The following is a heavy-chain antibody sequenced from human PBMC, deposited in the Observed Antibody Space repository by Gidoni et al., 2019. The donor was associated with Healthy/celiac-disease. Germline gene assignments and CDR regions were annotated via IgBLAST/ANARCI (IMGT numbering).Heavy chain of an antibody. V-gene: IGHV3-23*01. Sequence: EVQLLESGGGLVQPGGSLRLSCAASGFTFSSYAMSWVRQAPGKGLEWVSAISGSGGSTYYADSVKGRFTISRDNSKNTLYLQMNSLRAEDTAVYYCAKVLEPVFPYYYYYMDVWGKGTTVTVSS. D-gene: IGHD2-21*01. CDR3: AKVLEPVFPYYYYYMDV. CDR2: ISGSGGST. CDR1: GFTFSSYA. J-gene: IGHJ6*03.